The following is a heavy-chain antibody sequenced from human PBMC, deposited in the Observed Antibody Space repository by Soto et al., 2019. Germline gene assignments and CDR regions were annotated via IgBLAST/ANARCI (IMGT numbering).Heavy chain of an antibody. CDR1: GGTFSSYT. J-gene: IGHJ4*02. Sequence: QVQLVQSGAEVKKPGSSVKVSCKASGGTFSSYTISWVRQAPGQGLEWMGRIIPILGIANYAQKFQGRATITADKSTSTAYMELSSLRSEDTAVYYCASIEPDTTYFDYWGQGTLVTVSS. V-gene: IGHV1-69*02. D-gene: IGHD1-1*01. CDR2: IIPILGIA. CDR3: ASIEPDTTYFDY.